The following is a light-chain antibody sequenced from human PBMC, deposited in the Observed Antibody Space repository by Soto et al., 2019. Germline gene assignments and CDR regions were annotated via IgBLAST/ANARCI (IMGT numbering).Light chain of an antibody. J-gene: IGKJ1*01. CDR1: QSINAH. V-gene: IGKV3-15*01. Sequence: EVVMTQSPATLSVSPGERVTLSCSASQSINAHLAWSQQNPGQAPRLLIHGASTRATGIPARISGSGFGPVFILQSSSLQSQDFAIDYCQKYNTWRLPFGQGKKVEI. CDR2: GAS. CDR3: QKYNTWRLP.